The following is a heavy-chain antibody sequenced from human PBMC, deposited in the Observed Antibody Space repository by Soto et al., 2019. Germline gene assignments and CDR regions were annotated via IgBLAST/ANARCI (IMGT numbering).Heavy chain of an antibody. CDR2: IWYDGSNK. D-gene: IGHD2-15*01. J-gene: IGHJ5*02. V-gene: IGHV3-33*01. CDR1: GFTFSSYG. Sequence: GGSLRLSCAASGFTFSSYGMHWVRQAPGKGLEWVAVIWYDGSNKYYADSVKGRFTISRDNSKNTLYLQMNSLRAEDTAVYYCARDRRIGCSGGSCYELNWFDPWGQGTLVTVSS. CDR3: ARDRRIGCSGGSCYELNWFDP.